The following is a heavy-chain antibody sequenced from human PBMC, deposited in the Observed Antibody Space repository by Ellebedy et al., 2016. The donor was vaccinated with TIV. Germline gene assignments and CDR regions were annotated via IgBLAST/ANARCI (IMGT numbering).Heavy chain of an antibody. V-gene: IGHV1-8*01. CDR2: MNPNSGGT. Sequence: AASVKVSCKSSGYTFTSYTIHWVRQASGQGLEWMGWMNPNSGGTGYSLKFQGRVTMTTNRSVSTAYMELLSLASDDTAMYYCAREGGRGYGEIDDWGQGALVTVSS. CDR1: GYTFTSYT. J-gene: IGHJ4*02. D-gene: IGHD4-17*01. CDR3: AREGGRGYGEIDD.